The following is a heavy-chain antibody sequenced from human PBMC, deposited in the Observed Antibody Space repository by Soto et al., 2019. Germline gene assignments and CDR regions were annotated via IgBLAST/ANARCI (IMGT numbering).Heavy chain of an antibody. V-gene: IGHV4-34*01. D-gene: IGHD6-6*01. J-gene: IGHJ4*02. CDR3: AGGRGSSSSEIFDY. CDR2: IYYSGST. Sequence: SETLSLTCAVYGGSFSGYYWSWIRQPPGKGLEWIGEIYYSGSTYYNPSLKSRVTISVDTSKNQFSLKLSSVTAADTAVYYCAGGRGSSSSEIFDYWGQGTLVTVSS. CDR1: GGSFSGYY.